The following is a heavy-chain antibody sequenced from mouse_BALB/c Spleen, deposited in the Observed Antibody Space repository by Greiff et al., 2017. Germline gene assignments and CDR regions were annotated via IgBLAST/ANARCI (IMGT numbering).Heavy chain of an antibody. V-gene: IGHV1-4*01. CDR2: INPSSGYT. CDR3: ARYEQDYAMDY. D-gene: IGHD2-12*01. CDR1: GYTFTSYT. Sequence: QVQLQQSGAELARPGASVTMSCKASGYTFTSYTMHWVKQRPGQGLEWIGYINPSSGYTNYNQKFKDKATLTADKSSSTAYMQLSSLTSEDSAVYYCARYEQDYAMDYWGQGTSVTVSS. J-gene: IGHJ4*01.